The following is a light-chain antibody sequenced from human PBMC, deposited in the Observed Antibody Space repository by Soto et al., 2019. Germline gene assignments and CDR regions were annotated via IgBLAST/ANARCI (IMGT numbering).Light chain of an antibody. V-gene: IGKV3-11*01. J-gene: IGKJ4*01. CDR2: DAS. CDR1: QSVSSN. CDR3: QQHSNWPLT. Sequence: EIVLIQSPATLSLSPGERATLSCRASQSVSSNLAWYQQNPGQAPRLLIFDASSRAAGIPARFSGIGSGTDFTLNISSLDPEDFAVYYCQQHSNWPLTFGGGTKVEIK.